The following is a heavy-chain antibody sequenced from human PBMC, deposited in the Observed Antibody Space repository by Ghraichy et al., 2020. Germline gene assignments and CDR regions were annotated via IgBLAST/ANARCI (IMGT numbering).Heavy chain of an antibody. CDR1: GFTFSNAW. CDR2: IKSKTDGGTT. J-gene: IGHJ3*02. Sequence: ETLSLTCAASGFTFSNAWMSWVRQAPGKGLEWVGRIKSKTDGGTTDYAAPVKGRFTISRDDSKNTLYLQMNSLKTEDTAVYYCTTDTTLVGATYFIWGQGTMVTVSS. V-gene: IGHV3-15*01. CDR3: TTDTTLVGATYFI. D-gene: IGHD1-26*01.